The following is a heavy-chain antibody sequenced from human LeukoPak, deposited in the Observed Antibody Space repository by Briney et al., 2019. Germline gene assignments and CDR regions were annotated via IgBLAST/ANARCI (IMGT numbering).Heavy chain of an antibody. J-gene: IGHJ4*02. CDR3: ARGRRYYDILTGYRDFDY. V-gene: IGHV3-30*03. Sequence: PGRSLRLSCAASGFTFSSYGMHWVRQAPGKGLEWVAVISYDGSNKYYADSVKGRFTISRDNAKNSLYLQMNSLRAEDTAVYYCARGRRYYDILTGYRDFDYWGQGTLVTVSS. CDR2: ISYDGSNK. CDR1: GFTFSSYG. D-gene: IGHD3-9*01.